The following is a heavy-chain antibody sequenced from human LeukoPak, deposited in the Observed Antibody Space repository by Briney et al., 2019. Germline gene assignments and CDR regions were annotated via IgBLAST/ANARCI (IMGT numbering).Heavy chain of an antibody. D-gene: IGHD5-12*01. CDR3: AKDHDNSDYYYYFDS. CDR2: ISDTGRKR. CDR1: GFSFDTYA. J-gene: IGHJ4*02. Sequence: GGSLRLSCVASGFSFDTYAMSWVRQAPGKGLEWVSGISDTGRKRYYTDSVKGRFTISRDNSKNTLHLQMNSLRAKDTALYFCAKDHDNSDYYYYFDSWGQGTLVTVSS. V-gene: IGHV3-23*01.